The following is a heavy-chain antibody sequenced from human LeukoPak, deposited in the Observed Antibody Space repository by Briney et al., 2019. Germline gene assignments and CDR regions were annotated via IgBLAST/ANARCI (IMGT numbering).Heavy chain of an antibody. CDR3: ARLNVDIWFDP. V-gene: IGHV4-59*01. CDR1: SGSISSYY. D-gene: IGHD5-12*01. J-gene: IGHJ5*02. Sequence: PSETLSLTCTVSSGSISSYYWSWIRQPPGKGLEWIGYIYYSGSTNYNPSLKSRVTISVDTSKNQFSLKLSSVTAADTAVYYCARLNVDIWFDPWGQGTLVTVSS. CDR2: IYYSGST.